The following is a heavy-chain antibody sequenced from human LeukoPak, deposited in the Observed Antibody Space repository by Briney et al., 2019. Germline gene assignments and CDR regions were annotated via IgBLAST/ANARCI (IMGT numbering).Heavy chain of an antibody. Sequence: SVKVSRKASGGTFSSYAISWVRQAPGQGLEWMGRIIPILGIANYAQKFQGRATITADKSTSTAYMELSSLRSEDTAVYYCARPLTYSGYDYYWGQGTLVTVSS. V-gene: IGHV1-69*04. J-gene: IGHJ4*02. CDR3: ARPLTYSGYDYY. CDR1: GGTFSSYA. CDR2: IIPILGIA. D-gene: IGHD5-12*01.